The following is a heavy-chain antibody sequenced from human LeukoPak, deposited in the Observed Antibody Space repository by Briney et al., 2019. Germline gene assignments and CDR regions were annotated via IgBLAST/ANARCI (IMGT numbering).Heavy chain of an antibody. V-gene: IGHV6-1*01. Sequence: SQTLSLTCAISGDSVSSNSAAWNWIRQSPSRGLEWLGRTYYRSKWYNDYAVSVKSRITINPDTSKNQFSLQLNSVTPEDTAVYYCARAGDYYYGSGSLGTLHNWGQGTLVTVSS. J-gene: IGHJ4*02. D-gene: IGHD3-10*01. CDR2: TYYRSKWYN. CDR1: GDSVSSNSAA. CDR3: ARAGDYYYGSGSLGTLHN.